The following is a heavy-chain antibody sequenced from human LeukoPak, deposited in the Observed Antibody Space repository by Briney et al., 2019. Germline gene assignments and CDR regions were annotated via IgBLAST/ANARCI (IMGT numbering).Heavy chain of an antibody. CDR2: LSGSGITT. V-gene: IGHV3-23*01. CDR3: TKEGATGSRYNFDY. J-gene: IGHJ4*02. CDR1: GFTFSNSA. D-gene: IGHD2-15*01. Sequence: GGSLRLSCAASGFTFSNSAMSWVRQAPGKGLEWVSTLSGSGITTYYADSVKGRFTISRDNSKNTLYLQMNSLRDDDTAVFYCTKEGATGSRYNFDYWGQGTLVTVSS.